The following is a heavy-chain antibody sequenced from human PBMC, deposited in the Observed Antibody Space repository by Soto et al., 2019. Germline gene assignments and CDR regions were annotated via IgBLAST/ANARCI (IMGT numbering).Heavy chain of an antibody. D-gene: IGHD2-21*02. CDR1: GDSISSRSYY. CDR2: TYYSGSS. V-gene: IGHV4-39*01. J-gene: IGHJ4*02. Sequence: SETMSLTCTVTGDSISSRSYYWGWIRQPPGKGLEWIGSTYYSGSSYNNPSLRCRDSMSIATSKDKLSMNLNSVTAADTGLYFCARQRTSVLTQAYSDVWGPGSLATVSA. CDR3: ARQRTSVLTQAYSDV.